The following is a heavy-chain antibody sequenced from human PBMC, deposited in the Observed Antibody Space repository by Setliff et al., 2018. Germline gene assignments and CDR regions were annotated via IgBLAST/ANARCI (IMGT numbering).Heavy chain of an antibody. Sequence: SVKVSCKTSGGTFKNHAISWVRQAPGQGLEWMGGTIPMFDRPNYAQKFQGRVAITADESTNTAYIEISSLRYEDTAVYYCARGNMDVVAAGGKYSGSAFWGQGTTVTVSS. J-gene: IGHJ6*02. CDR1: GGTFKNHA. CDR2: TIPMFDRP. V-gene: IGHV1-69*13. D-gene: IGHD6-13*01. CDR3: ARGNMDVVAAGGKYSGSAF.